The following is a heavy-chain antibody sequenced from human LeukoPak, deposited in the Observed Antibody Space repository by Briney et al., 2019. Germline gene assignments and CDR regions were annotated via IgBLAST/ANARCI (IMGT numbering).Heavy chain of an antibody. J-gene: IGHJ3*02. CDR1: AFTFSSYA. Sequence: SLRLSCAASAFTFSSYAMHWVRQAPGKGLEWVAVISYDGSNKYYADSVKGRFTFSRDNSKNTLYLQMNSLRAEDTAVYYCARGGSGTLLAFDIWGQGTMVTVSS. CDR2: ISYDGSNK. CDR3: ARGGSGTLLAFDI. D-gene: IGHD1-26*01. V-gene: IGHV3-30-3*01.